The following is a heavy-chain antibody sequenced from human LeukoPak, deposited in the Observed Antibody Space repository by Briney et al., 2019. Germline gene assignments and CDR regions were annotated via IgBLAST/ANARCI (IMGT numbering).Heavy chain of an antibody. CDR3: ARVGPKGVAQDV. CDR1: GFPVRSNY. J-gene: IGHJ6*02. CDR2: IYSGGST. V-gene: IGHV3-53*01. D-gene: IGHD5-12*01. Sequence: PGGSLGLSCAASGFPVRSNYMSWVRQAPGKGLEWGSVIYSGGSTYYADSVQGRFTISRDNSKNTLYLQMNSLRAEDTAVYYCARVGPKGVAQDVWGQGTTVTVSS.